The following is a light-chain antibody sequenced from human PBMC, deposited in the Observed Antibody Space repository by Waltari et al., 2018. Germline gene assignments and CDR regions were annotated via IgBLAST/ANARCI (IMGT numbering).Light chain of an antibody. CDR3: GTWDSSLSAYV. Sequence: QSVLTQPPSVSAAPGQKVTISCSGSSSNIGGNSVSWYQQPPGTAPKLLIYDNSKRPSGIPDRFSVSKSGTSATLGITGLQTGDEADYYCGTWDSSLSAYVFGTGTKVTVL. J-gene: IGLJ1*01. CDR1: SSNIGGNS. V-gene: IGLV1-51*01. CDR2: DNS.